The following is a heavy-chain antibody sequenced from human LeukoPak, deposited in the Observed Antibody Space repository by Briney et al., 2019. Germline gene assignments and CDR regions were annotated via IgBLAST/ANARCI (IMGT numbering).Heavy chain of an antibody. V-gene: IGHV1-18*01. D-gene: IGHD3-16*02. CDR3: ARVATIWGSHRYFDY. J-gene: IGHJ4*02. CDR2: ISPYNDNT. Sequence: ASVKVSCKASGYNFITYPLSLVRQAAGQGLELMGRISPYNDNTDLAQNLQGSVTMTTDTSTSTAYLELRGLKSDDTAVFFCARVATIWGSHRYFDYWGQGTLVTVSS. CDR1: GYNFITYP.